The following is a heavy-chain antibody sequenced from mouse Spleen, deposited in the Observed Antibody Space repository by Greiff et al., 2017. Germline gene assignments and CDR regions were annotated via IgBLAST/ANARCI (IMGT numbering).Heavy chain of an antibody. CDR2: IYPGSGST. D-gene: IGHD2-3*01. CDR1: GYNFTSYW. CDR3: ALDGYYYAMDY. Sequence: QVQLQQPGAELVKPGTSVKLSCKASGYNFTSYWINWVKLRPGQGLEWIGDIYPGSGSTNYNEKFKSKATLTVDTSSSTAYMQLSSLASEDSALYYCALDGYYYAMDYWGQGTSVTVSS. J-gene: IGHJ4*01. V-gene: IGHV1-55*01.